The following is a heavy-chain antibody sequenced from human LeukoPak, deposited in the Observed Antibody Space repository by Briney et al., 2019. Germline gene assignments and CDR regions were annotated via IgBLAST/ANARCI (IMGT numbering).Heavy chain of an antibody. CDR2: ISGSGGST. J-gene: IGHJ3*02. V-gene: IGHV3-23*01. CDR3: AREGYYDSSGYLADGAFDI. CDR1: GFTFSSYV. D-gene: IGHD3-22*01. Sequence: PRGSMRLSCAASGFTFSSYVMSWVRQAPGKGLEWVSTISGSGGSTYYADSVKGRFTISRDNSKNTLYLQMNSLRAEDTAVYYCAREGYYDSSGYLADGAFDIWGQGTLVTVSS.